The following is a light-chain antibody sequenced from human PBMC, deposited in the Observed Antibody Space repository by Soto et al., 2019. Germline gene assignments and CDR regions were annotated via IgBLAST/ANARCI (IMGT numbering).Light chain of an antibody. J-gene: IGKJ2*01. CDR1: QSISRW. CDR2: TAS. V-gene: IGKV1-5*03. CDR3: QQYASYPYT. Sequence: DIQMTQSPSTLSASVGDRVTITCRASQSISRWWGWYQQTPGKATNLLIYTASTLEKGIPPRFSGSASGPELTLTISSLQPGDSSTYDCQQYASYPYTLGHGTKLK.